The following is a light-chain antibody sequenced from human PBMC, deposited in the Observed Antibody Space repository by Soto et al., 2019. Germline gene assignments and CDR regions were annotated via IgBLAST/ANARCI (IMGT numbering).Light chain of an antibody. Sequence: EILMTQTPATLSVSPGERATLSCRASQSVSSKLAWYQQKPGQAPRLLIYGASTRATGIPARFSGSGSGTEFTLTISSLQSEDFAVYYCQQYSSSPITFGQGTRREIK. CDR3: QQYSSSPIT. V-gene: IGKV3-15*01. CDR1: QSVSSK. CDR2: GAS. J-gene: IGKJ5*01.